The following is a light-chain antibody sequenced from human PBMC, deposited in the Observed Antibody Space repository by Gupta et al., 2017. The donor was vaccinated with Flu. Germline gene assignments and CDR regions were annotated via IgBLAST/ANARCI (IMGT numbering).Light chain of an antibody. Sequence: QSALTQPASVSGSPGQSIAISCTGTNSDVGGYNYVSWYQQHPGKAPKLMIYEVSNRPSGVSTRFSGSKSDNTASLTISELQTGDEADYYCSSYSSSRTRVFGTGTKVTVL. J-gene: IGLJ1*01. CDR2: EVS. V-gene: IGLV2-14*01. CDR1: NSDVGGYNY. CDR3: SSYSSSRTRV.